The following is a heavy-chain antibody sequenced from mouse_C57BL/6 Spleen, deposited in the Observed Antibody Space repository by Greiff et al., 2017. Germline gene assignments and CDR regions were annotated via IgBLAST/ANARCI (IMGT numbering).Heavy chain of an antibody. CDR3: ARSLYDNYYYFDY. J-gene: IGHJ2*01. Sequence: QVQLQQSGAELVRPGTSLKVSCKASGFAFTNYLIEWLQQRPGQGLEWLGVINPGSGGTNYNEKFKGKATLTADKSASTAYMQLSSLTSEDSAVYFCARSLYDNYYYFDYWGQGTTLTVSS. D-gene: IGHD2-1*01. V-gene: IGHV1-54*01. CDR1: GFAFTNYL. CDR2: INPGSGGT.